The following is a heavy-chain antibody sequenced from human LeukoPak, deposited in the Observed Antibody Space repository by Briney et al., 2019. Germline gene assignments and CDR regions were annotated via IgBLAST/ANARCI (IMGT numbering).Heavy chain of an antibody. CDR2: IYHSGST. CDR3: ARESEELCLDY. CDR1: GGSISSGGYS. V-gene: IGHV4-30-2*01. J-gene: IGHJ4*02. Sequence: SETLSLTCAVSGGSISSGGYSWSWIRQPPGKGLEWIGYIYHSGSTYYNPSLKSRVTISVDRSKNQFSLKLSSVTAEDTAVYYCARESEELCLDYWGQGTLVTVSS. D-gene: IGHD1-7*01.